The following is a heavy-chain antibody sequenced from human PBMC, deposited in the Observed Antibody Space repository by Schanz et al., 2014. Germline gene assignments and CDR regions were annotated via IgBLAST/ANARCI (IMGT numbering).Heavy chain of an antibody. D-gene: IGHD5-12*01. Sequence: EVQLLESGGGLVQPGGSLRLSCAVSGFTFSSYAMSWVRQAPGKGLEWVSTISGGGGGYRPYADSVKGRFTISRDNSINTLSLQMNSLSADDTAVYYCARDPNSVNEIDYWGQGTLVTVSS. CDR3: ARDPNSVNEIDY. V-gene: IGHV3-23*01. J-gene: IGHJ4*02. CDR2: ISGGGGGYR. CDR1: GFTFSSYA.